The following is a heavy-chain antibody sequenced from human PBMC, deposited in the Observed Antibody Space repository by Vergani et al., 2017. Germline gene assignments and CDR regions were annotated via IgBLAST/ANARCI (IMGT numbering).Heavy chain of an antibody. CDR3: ARGRPLRGPPAY. D-gene: IGHD3-10*01. Sequence: QGQLAQSGAEVKKPGSSVKVSCKASGGTFRSYAISWVRQAPGQGLEWMGGIIPIFGTANYAQNFQGRVTMTADESTSTAYMELSSLRSEDTAVYYCARGRPLRGPPAYWGQGTLVTVSS. CDR1: GGTFRSYA. J-gene: IGHJ4*02. V-gene: IGHV1-69*12. CDR2: IIPIFGTA.